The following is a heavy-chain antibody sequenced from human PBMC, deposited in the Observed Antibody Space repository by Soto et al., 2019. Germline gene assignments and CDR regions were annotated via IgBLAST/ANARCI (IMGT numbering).Heavy chain of an antibody. Sequence: EVQLVESGGGLVKPGGSLRLSCAASGFTFSSYSMNWVRQAPGKGLEWVSSISSSSSYIYYADSVKGRFTISRDNAKNSLYLQLNSLRAEDTAVYYCARVWETPSCFDPWGQGTLVTVSS. CDR1: GFTFSSYS. D-gene: IGHD1-26*01. V-gene: IGHV3-21*01. CDR3: ARVWETPSCFDP. CDR2: ISSSSSYI. J-gene: IGHJ5*02.